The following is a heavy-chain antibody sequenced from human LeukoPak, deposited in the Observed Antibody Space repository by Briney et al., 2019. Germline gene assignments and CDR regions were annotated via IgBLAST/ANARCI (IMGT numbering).Heavy chain of an antibody. CDR3: AKGVAAAAPYYYYYGMDV. D-gene: IGHD6-13*01. V-gene: IGHV3-23*01. Sequence: GGSLRLSCAASGFTFSSYAMSLVRQAPGKGLEWVSAISGSGGSTYYADSVKGRFTISRDNSKNTLYLQMNSLRAEDTAVYYCAKGVAAAAPYYYYYGMDVWGQGTTVTVSS. J-gene: IGHJ6*02. CDR1: GFTFSSYA. CDR2: ISGSGGST.